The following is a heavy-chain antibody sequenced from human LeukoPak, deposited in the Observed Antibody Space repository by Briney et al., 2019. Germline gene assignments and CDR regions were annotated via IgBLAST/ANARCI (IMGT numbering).Heavy chain of an antibody. V-gene: IGHV1-18*01. CDR1: GYTVTSYG. D-gene: IGHD2/OR15-2a*01. CDR3: ARPRGRLYPFDY. J-gene: IGHJ4*02. Sequence: ASVKVSCKASGYTVTSYGISWVRQAPGQGLEWMGWISAYNGNTNYAQKLQGRVTMTTDTSTSTAYMELRSLSSDDTAVYYCARPRGRLYPFDYWGQGTLVTVSS. CDR2: ISAYNGNT.